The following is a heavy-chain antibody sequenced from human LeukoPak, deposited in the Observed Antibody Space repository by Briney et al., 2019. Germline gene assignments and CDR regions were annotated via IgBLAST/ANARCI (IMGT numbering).Heavy chain of an antibody. CDR1: GASISDYY. CDR2: LLYKGSA. Sequence: PSETLSLTCNVSGASISDYYWGWVRQSPSKGLEWIASLLYKGSAHYNPSLRSRVDISGDTSRNQFSLIVTSVTTTDTAVYYCVRTGRRGYFDFWGRGTLVIVSS. J-gene: IGHJ2*01. D-gene: IGHD1-14*01. CDR3: VRTGRRGYFDF. V-gene: IGHV4-59*08.